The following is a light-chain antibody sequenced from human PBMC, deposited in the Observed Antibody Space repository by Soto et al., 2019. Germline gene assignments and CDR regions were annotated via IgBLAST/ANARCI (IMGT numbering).Light chain of an antibody. CDR2: KAS. Sequence: IQMNQSPSTLSGSVGDRVTITCRASQTISSWLAWYQQKPGKAPKLLIYKASTLKSGVPSRFSGSGSGTEFTLTISSLQPDDFATYYCQQYVTAFRTFGQGTKVDI. V-gene: IGKV1-5*03. CDR1: QTISSW. J-gene: IGKJ1*01. CDR3: QQYVTAFRT.